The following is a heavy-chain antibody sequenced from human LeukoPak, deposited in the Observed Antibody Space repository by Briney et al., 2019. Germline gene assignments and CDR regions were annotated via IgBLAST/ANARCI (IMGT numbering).Heavy chain of an antibody. J-gene: IGHJ3*02. Sequence: ASVKVSCKASGGTFSSYAISWVRQAPGQGLEWMGGIIPIFGTANYAQKFQGRVTITADKSTSTAYMELSSLRSEDTAVYYCARGGVVVVAAPGDAFDIWGQGTMVTVSS. V-gene: IGHV1-69*06. D-gene: IGHD2-15*01. CDR3: ARGGVVVVAAPGDAFDI. CDR2: IIPIFGTA. CDR1: GGTFSSYA.